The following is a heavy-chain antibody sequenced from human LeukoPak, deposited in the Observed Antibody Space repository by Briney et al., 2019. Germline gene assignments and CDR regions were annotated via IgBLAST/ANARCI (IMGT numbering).Heavy chain of an antibody. Sequence: GESLKISCKGSGYSFTYYWIGWVRQMPGKGREWMGIIYSGDSDTRYSPSFQGQVTISADKSTSSAYLQWSSLKAADTAMYYCARQDGRALYYFDYWGQGTLVTVSS. J-gene: IGHJ4*02. D-gene: IGHD5-24*01. V-gene: IGHV5-51*01. CDR2: IYSGDSDT. CDR3: ARQDGRALYYFDY. CDR1: GYSFTYYW.